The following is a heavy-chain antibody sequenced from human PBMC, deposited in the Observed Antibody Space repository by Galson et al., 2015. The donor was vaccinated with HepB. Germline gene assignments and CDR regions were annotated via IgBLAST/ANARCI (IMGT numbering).Heavy chain of an antibody. J-gene: IGHJ3*02. V-gene: IGHV3-7*03. CDR3: ARYSLDYSFDI. CDR2: KKQDGSEK. D-gene: IGHD4-11*01. Sequence: SLRLSCAASGFSFSNSWMTWVRRAPGKGLEWVATKKQDGSEKYSVDFVKGRFTISRDNAKRSLFLQMNSLRAEDTAVYYCARYSLDYSFDIWGQGTMVTVSS. CDR1: GFSFSNSW.